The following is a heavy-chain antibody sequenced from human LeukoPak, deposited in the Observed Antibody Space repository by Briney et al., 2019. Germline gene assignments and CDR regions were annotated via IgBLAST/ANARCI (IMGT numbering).Heavy chain of an antibody. CDR1: GGTFSSYA. D-gene: IGHD4-17*01. Sequence: GASVKVSCKASGGTFSSYAISWVRQAPGQGLEWMGRIIPILGIANYAQKFQGRVTITADKSTSTAYMELSSLRSEDTAVYYCARGYMTTVTTTWFDPWGQGTLVTVS. V-gene: IGHV1-69*04. J-gene: IGHJ5*02. CDR2: IIPILGIA. CDR3: ARGYMTTVTTTWFDP.